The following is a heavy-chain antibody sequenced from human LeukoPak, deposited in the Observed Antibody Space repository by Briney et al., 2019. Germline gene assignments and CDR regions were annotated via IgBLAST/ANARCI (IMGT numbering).Heavy chain of an antibody. CDR2: ISWNSGSI. V-gene: IGHV3-9*01. J-gene: IGHJ4*02. D-gene: IGHD3-22*01. CDR1: GFTFEDYA. Sequence: GGSLRLSCAASGFTFEDYAMHWVRQAPGKGLEWVSGISWNSGSIGYADSVKGRFTISRDNAKNSLYLQMNSLRAEDTALYYCAKVSPYYYDSSGYYDYWGQGTLVTVSS. CDR3: AKVSPYYYDSSGYYDY.